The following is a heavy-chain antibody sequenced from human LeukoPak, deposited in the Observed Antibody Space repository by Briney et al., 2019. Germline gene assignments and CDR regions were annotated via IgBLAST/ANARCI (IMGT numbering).Heavy chain of an antibody. D-gene: IGHD3-10*01. V-gene: IGHV6-1*01. Sequence: SQTLSLTCAISGDSVSSNSAAWNWIRQSPSRGLEWLGRTYYRSKWFNGYAVSVKSRITVNPDTSKNQFSLQLSSVTPEDTAMYFCARGFGYGFDIWGQGTMVTVSS. CDR1: GDSVSSNSAA. J-gene: IGHJ3*02. CDR3: ARGFGYGFDI. CDR2: TYYRSKWFN.